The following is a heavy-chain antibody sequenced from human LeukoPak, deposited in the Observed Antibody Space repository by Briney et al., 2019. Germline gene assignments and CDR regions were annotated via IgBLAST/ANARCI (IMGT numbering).Heavy chain of an antibody. V-gene: IGHV3-23*01. D-gene: IGHD3-10*01. Sequence: GGSLRLSCVTSGFTFTSYAMNWDRQAPGKGLEWVSGISGSDASTHYADSVKGRFTISRDNYKNTLYLQMNSLRAEDTAVYYCARDESITMVRGVPDYWGQGTLVTVSS. CDR1: GFTFTSYA. CDR2: ISGSDAST. J-gene: IGHJ4*02. CDR3: ARDESITMVRGVPDY.